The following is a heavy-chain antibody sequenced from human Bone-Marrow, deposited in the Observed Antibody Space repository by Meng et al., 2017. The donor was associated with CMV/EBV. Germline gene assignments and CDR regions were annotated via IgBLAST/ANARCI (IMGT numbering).Heavy chain of an antibody. CDR2: ISYDRANK. Sequence: GESLKISCAASGFIFRSYAMHWVRQSPGKGLEWVAGISYDRANKYYGDSVKGRFTIYRDNSKNTLYMEMRAEDTAVYYCARDGGVLGIFDYWGQGTLVTASS. V-gene: IGHV3-30-3*01. J-gene: IGHJ4*02. CDR1: GFIFRSYA. D-gene: IGHD2-15*01. CDR3: ARDGGVLGIFDY.